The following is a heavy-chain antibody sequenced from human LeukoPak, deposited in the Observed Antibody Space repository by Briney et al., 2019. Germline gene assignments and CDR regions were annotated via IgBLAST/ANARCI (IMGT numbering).Heavy chain of an antibody. Sequence: ASVKVSCKASGYTFTSYGISWVRQAPGKGLEWMGGFDPEDGETIYAQKFQGRVTMTEDTSTDTAYMELSSLRSEDTAVYYCATDTGYSSGWYIHWGQGTLVTVSS. CDR2: FDPEDGET. D-gene: IGHD6-19*01. V-gene: IGHV1-24*01. CDR1: GYTFTSYG. J-gene: IGHJ4*02. CDR3: ATDTGYSSGWYIH.